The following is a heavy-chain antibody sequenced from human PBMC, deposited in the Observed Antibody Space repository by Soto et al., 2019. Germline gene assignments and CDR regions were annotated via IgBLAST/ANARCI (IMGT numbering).Heavy chain of an antibody. J-gene: IGHJ4*02. CDR1: GYTFTYYT. CDR2: ISSGNGNT. Sequence: QVQLVQSGAEVKEPGASVKVSCKASGYTFTYYTIHWVRQAPGQGLEWMGSISSGNGNTKFSQKFQDRVTFTRDTSAGTAYMELSSLRSEDTAVYYCARKRQLVYFDYWGQGTLVTVSS. D-gene: IGHD6-6*01. CDR3: ARKRQLVYFDY. V-gene: IGHV1-3*01.